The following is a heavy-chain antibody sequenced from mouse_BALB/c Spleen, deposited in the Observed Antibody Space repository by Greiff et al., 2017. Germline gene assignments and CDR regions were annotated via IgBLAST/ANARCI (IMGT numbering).Heavy chain of an antibody. Sequence: EVKLVESGGGLVKPGGSLKLSCAASGFTFSDYYMYWVRQTPEKRLEWVATISDGGSYTYYPDSVKGRFTISRDNAKNNLYLQMSSLKSEDTAMYYWERGGGDAYFDYWGQGTTLTVSS. D-gene: IGHD3-3*01. CDR3: ERGGGDAYFDY. V-gene: IGHV5-4*02. J-gene: IGHJ2*01. CDR1: GFTFSDYY. CDR2: ISDGGSYT.